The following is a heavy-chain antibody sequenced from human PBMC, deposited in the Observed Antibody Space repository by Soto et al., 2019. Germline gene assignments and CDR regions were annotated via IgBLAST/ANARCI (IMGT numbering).Heavy chain of an antibody. V-gene: IGHV3-30*10. CDR2: ISHDGSNK. CDR1: GFIFSTYA. CDR3: AXXXXXAXXXXXXXXXGXDV. J-gene: IGHJ6*02. Sequence: QFQLVESGGGVVQPGRSLRLSCAASGFIFSTYAIHWVRQAPGXXXXXXXXISHDGSNKYHTDSVRGRFTISRDNSENTVYLQMNSLRXXXTXXXXCAXXXXXAXXXXXXXXXGXDVWGQGTTVTVSS.